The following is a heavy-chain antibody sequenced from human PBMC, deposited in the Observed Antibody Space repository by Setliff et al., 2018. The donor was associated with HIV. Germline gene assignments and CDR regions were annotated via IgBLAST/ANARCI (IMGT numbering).Heavy chain of an antibody. CDR3: ARHWRGSGWSNWFDP. V-gene: IGHV4-34*01. D-gene: IGHD6-19*01. CDR1: GGPSTDHY. J-gene: IGHJ5*02. CDR2: IYYRGAT. Sequence: SETLSLTCAVYGGPSTDHYWNWIRQSPGKGLEWIGSIYYRGATYYNPTLQSRVTISADTSKNQFYLKLTSVTAADTAIYYCARHWRGSGWSNWFDPWGQGTLVTVSS.